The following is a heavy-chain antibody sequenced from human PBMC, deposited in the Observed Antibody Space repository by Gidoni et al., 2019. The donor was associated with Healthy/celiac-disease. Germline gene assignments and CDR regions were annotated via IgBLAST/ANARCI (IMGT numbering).Heavy chain of an antibody. V-gene: IGHV4-31*03. Sequence: QVQLQESGPGLVKPSQTLSLTCTVSGCSISSGGYSWSWIRQHPGKGLEWIGYIYYSGSTYYNPSLKSRVTISVDTSKNQFSLKLSSVTAADTAVYYCARFSRRAANWFDPWGQGTLVTVSS. CDR1: GCSISSGGYS. CDR3: ARFSRRAANWFDP. CDR2: IYYSGST. J-gene: IGHJ5*02.